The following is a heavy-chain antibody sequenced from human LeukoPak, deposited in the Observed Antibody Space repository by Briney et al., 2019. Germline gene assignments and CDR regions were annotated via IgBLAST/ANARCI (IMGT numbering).Heavy chain of an antibody. Sequence: SETLSLTCTVSGSSISSYYWSWIRQPPGKELEWIGYLYYSGSTNYNPSFKSRVTMSVDTSKNQFSLKLNSMTAADTAVYFCARGRYNDYGFDYWGQGTLVTVSS. CDR3: ARGRYNDYGFDY. V-gene: IGHV4-59*01. CDR2: LYYSGST. CDR1: GSSISSYY. J-gene: IGHJ4*02. D-gene: IGHD4-17*01.